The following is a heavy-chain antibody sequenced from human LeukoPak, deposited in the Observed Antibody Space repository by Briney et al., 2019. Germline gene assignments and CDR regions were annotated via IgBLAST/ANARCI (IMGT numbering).Heavy chain of an antibody. CDR3: ARDVLGTNDY. D-gene: IGHD1-7*01. CDR2: VTGDDGST. J-gene: IGHJ4*02. Sequence: GASVKVSCMASGYTFTTYAMHWVRQGPGQRLEWMGWVTGDDGSTRYSQTFQGRLTSTRDTSAITSYMELSSLRSEDTAVYYCARDVLGTNDYWGQGTLVTVSS. V-gene: IGHV1-3*01. CDR1: GYTFTTYA.